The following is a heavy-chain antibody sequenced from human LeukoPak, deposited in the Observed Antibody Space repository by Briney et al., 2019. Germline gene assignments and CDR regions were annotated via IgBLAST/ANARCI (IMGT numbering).Heavy chain of an antibody. CDR2: FTGSGSTT. CDR3: ASPPSTVTTYLDY. CDR1: GFTFSSYA. V-gene: IGHV3-23*01. Sequence: GGSLRLSCAASGFTFSSYAMSWVRQAPGKGLEWVSAFTGSGSTTYYADSVKGRFTTSRDNSKNTLYLQMNSLRVEDTAVYYCASPPSTVTTYLDYWGQGTLVTVSS. J-gene: IGHJ4*02. D-gene: IGHD4-17*01.